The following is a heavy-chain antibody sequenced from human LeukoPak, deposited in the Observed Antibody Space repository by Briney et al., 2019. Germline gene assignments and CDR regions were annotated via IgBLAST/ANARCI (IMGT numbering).Heavy chain of an antibody. V-gene: IGHV1-46*01. D-gene: IGHD3-16*01. CDR3: AVPGGSPYY. CDR1: GYTFTNYY. CDR2: INPSGGGT. J-gene: IGHJ4*02. Sequence: AGGSLRLSCKASGYTFTNYYMHWVRQAPGQGLEWMGIINPSGGGTTFAQKFQGRVTMTRDTSTSTVYMELSSLRSEDTAVYYCAVPGGSPYYWGQGTLVTVSS.